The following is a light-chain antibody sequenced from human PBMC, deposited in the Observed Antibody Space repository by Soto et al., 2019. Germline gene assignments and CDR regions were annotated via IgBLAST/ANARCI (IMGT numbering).Light chain of an antibody. J-gene: IGLJ1*01. CDR2: EVS. CDR1: SSDVGGYNC. Sequence: QSVLTQPTSASLSPGQSVTISCTGTSSDVGGYNCVSWYQQHPGKAPKLMIYEVSKRPSGVPDRFSGSKSGNTASLTVSGLQAEDEADYYCSSYAGSNNYVFGTGTKVTVL. CDR3: SSYAGSNNYV. V-gene: IGLV2-8*01.